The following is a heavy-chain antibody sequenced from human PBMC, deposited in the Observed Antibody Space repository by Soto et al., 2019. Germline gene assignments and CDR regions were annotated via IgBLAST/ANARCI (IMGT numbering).Heavy chain of an antibody. CDR3: AKEIRAYSSSWSFDY. CDR1: GFTFSSYG. CDR2: ISYDGSIQ. Sequence: QVQLVEFGGGVVQPGRSLRLSCAASGFTFSSYGMHWVRQAPGEGLEWVVVISYDGSIQYYTDSAKGRFTISRDNSKSTLYLQMNSLRAEDTAVYYCAKEIRAYSSSWSFDYWGQGTLVTVSS. V-gene: IGHV3-30*18. D-gene: IGHD6-13*01. J-gene: IGHJ4*02.